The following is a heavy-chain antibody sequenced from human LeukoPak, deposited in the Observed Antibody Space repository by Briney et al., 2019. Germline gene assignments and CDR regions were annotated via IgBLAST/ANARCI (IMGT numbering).Heavy chain of an antibody. CDR3: ARNYFYYYIDV. CDR2: ISYDGSNK. CDR1: GFTFSSYG. J-gene: IGHJ6*03. V-gene: IGHV3-30*03. Sequence: GGSLRLSCAASGFTFSSYGMHWVRQAPGKGLEWVAVISYDGSNKYYADSVKGRFTISRDNSKNTLYLQMNSLRAEDTAVYYCARNYFYYYIDVWGKGTTVTVSS.